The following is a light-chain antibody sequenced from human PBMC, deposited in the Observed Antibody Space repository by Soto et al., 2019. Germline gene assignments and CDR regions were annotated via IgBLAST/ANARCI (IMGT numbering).Light chain of an antibody. J-gene: IGLJ1*01. CDR1: RSDVGSFNL. CDR2: ETD. V-gene: IGLV2-23*01. CDR3: CSYAGSSTYV. Sequence: QSALTQPASVTGSPGQSITISCTGTRSDVGSFNLVSWYQQHPGKAPKLMIYETDKRPSGVSNRFSGSKSGNTASLTISGLQAEDEADYYCCSYAGSSTYVFGAGTKV.